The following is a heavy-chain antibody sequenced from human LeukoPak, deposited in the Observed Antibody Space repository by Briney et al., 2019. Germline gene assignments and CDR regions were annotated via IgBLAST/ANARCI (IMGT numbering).Heavy chain of an antibody. CDR2: INSDGSST. CDR3: ATSGWNNWFDP. Sequence: GGSPRLSCAASGFTFSNYWMHWVRQAPGRGLVWVSRINSDGSSTNYADSVKGRFTISRDNAKNTLYLQMNSLRAEDTAVFYCATSGWNNWFDPWGQGTLVTVSS. V-gene: IGHV3-74*01. J-gene: IGHJ5*02. CDR1: GFTFSNYW. D-gene: IGHD6-19*01.